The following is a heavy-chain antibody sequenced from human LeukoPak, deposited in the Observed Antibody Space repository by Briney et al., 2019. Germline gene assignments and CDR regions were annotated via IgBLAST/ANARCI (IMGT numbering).Heavy chain of an antibody. Sequence: GGSLRLSCAASGSTFSSYGMHWVRQAPGKGLEWVAFIRYDGSNKYYADSVKGRFTISRDNSKNTLYLQMNSLRAEDTAVYYCANVLAGDYYYMDVWGKGTTVTVSS. V-gene: IGHV3-30*02. CDR3: ANVLAGDYYYMDV. CDR2: IRYDGSNK. J-gene: IGHJ6*03. CDR1: GSTFSSYG. D-gene: IGHD2-8*02.